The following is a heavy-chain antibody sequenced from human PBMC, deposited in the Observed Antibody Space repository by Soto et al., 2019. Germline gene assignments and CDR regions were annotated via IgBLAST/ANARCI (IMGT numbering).Heavy chain of an antibody. CDR3: AGYCRSPTCTPLHGHY. J-gene: IGHJ4*02. Sequence: GWSLRLSCAASGFTFSSYWMSWVRQAPGKGLEWVANIKQDGSEKYYVDSVKGRFTISRDNAKNSLYLQMNSLRAEDTAVYYCAGYCRSPTCTPLHGHYWGQGSRVTV. CDR1: GFTFSSYW. V-gene: IGHV3-7*03. D-gene: IGHD2-2*01. CDR2: IKQDGSEK.